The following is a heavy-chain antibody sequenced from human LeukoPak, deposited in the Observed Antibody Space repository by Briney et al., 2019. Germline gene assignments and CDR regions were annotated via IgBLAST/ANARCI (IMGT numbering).Heavy chain of an antibody. Sequence: SETLSLTCTVSGGSISTYYWNWIRQPPGKGLEWIGYSYYSGSTNYNPSLKSRVTISVDTPKNQFSLKLNSVTAADTAVYYCARSGGYSSSWSLWGQGTLVTVSS. CDR3: ARSGGYSSSWSL. CDR1: GGSISTYY. CDR2: SYYSGST. D-gene: IGHD6-13*01. V-gene: IGHV4-59*01. J-gene: IGHJ4*02.